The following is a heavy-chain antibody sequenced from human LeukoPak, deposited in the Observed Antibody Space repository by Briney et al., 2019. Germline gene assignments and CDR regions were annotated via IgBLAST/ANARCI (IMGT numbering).Heavy chain of an antibody. Sequence: GGSLRLSCAASGFTFSSYGMSWVRQAPGKGLEWVSAISGSGGSTYYADSVKGRFTISRDNSKNTLYLQMNSLRAEDTAVYYCAKGESYDSSDTLDYWGQGTLVTVSS. J-gene: IGHJ4*02. V-gene: IGHV3-23*01. CDR3: AKGESYDSSDTLDY. CDR1: GFTFSSYG. CDR2: ISGSGGST. D-gene: IGHD3-22*01.